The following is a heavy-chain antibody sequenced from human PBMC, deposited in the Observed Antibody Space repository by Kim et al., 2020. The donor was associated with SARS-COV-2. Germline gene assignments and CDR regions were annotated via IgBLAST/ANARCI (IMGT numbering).Heavy chain of an antibody. J-gene: IGHJ4*02. D-gene: IGHD5-18*01. V-gene: IGHV3-23*01. Sequence: ADSGKGRFTISRDTSKNTLYLRMSSLRAEDTAVYYCAKSLGGYTYGKFDYWGQGTLVTVSS. CDR3: AKSLGGYTYGKFDY.